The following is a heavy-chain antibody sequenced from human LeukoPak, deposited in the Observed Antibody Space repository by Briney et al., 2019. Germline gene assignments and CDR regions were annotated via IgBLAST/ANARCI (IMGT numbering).Heavy chain of an antibody. CDR3: AKRGVVIRVILVGFHKEAYYFES. Sequence: GGSLRLSCAVSGITLSNYGMSWVRQAPGKGLEWVAGISGSGGSTNYADSVKGRFTISRDNRKNTLYLQMNSLRAEDTAVYFCAKRGVVIRVILVGFHKEAYYFESWGQGALVTVSS. CDR2: ISGSGGST. V-gene: IGHV3-23*01. CDR1: GITLSNYG. D-gene: IGHD3-22*01. J-gene: IGHJ4*02.